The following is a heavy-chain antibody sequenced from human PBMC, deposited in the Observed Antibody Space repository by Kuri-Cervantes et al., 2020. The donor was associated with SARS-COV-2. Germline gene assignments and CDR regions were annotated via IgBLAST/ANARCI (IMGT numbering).Heavy chain of an antibody. D-gene: IGHD1-1*01. V-gene: IGHV3-20*04. CDR3: VRDGDHWNFDY. CDR1: GFTFTNAW. J-gene: IGHJ4*02. CDR2: ISWISGSI. Sequence: GESLKISCAASGFTFTNAWMSWVRQAPGKGLEWVSGISWISGSIGYADSVKGRFTISRDNAKKSLYLQMNSLRAEDTAVYYCVRDGDHWNFDYWGQGTLVTVSS.